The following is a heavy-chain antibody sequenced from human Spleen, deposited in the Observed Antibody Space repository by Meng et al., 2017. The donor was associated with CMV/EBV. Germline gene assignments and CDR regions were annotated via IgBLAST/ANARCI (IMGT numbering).Heavy chain of an antibody. D-gene: IGHD2-2*01. J-gene: IGHJ6*02. CDR2: IWYDGSNK. V-gene: IGHV3-30*02. CDR1: GFTFSSYG. CDR3: AKERAYCSSTSCAYGMDV. Sequence: GESLKISCAASGFTFSSYGMHWVRQAPGKGLEWVAVIWYDGSNKYYAHSVKGRFTISRDNSKNTLYLQMNSLRAEDTAVYYCAKERAYCSSTSCAYGMDVWGQGTTVTVSS.